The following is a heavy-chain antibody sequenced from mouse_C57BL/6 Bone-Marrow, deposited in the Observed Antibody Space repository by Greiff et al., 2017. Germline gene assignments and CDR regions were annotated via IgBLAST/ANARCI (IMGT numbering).Heavy chain of an antibody. CDR3: ARTGYDYDAGYAMDY. D-gene: IGHD2-4*01. J-gene: IGHJ4*01. CDR2: IYPGSGST. CDR1: GYTFTSYW. Sequence: QVQLQQPGAALVKPGASVKMSCKASGYTFTSYWITWVKQRPGQGLEWIGDIYPGSGSTNYNEKFKSKATLTVDTSSSTAYMQLSSLTSEDSAVYYCARTGYDYDAGYAMDYWGQGTSVTVSS. V-gene: IGHV1-55*01.